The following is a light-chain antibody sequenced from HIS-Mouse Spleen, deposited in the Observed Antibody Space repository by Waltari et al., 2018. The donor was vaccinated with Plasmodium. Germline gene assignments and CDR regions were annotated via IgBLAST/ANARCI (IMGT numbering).Light chain of an antibody. CDR3: QAWDSSTVV. J-gene: IGLJ2*01. CDR2: QDS. Sequence: SYELTQPPSVSVSPGKTASITCSGAKLGDKYACWYPQKQGQSPVLVIYQDSKRPSGIPERFSGSNSGNTATLTISGTQAMDEADYYCQAWDSSTVVFGGGTKLTVL. V-gene: IGLV3-1*01. CDR1: KLGDKY.